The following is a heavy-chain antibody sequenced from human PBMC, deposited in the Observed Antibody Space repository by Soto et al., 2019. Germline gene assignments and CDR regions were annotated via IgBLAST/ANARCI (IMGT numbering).Heavy chain of an antibody. CDR2: IYWDDDK. V-gene: IGHV2-5*02. Sequence: QITLKESGPTLVKPTQTLTLTCTFSGFSLSTSGVGVGWIRQPPGKALERLAVIYWDDDKRYSSSLKIRLTITKDTSKNHVVLTMTNMDPVDTATYYCAHHPYYGLGSYSFDYWGQGILVTVSS. CDR3: AHHPYYGLGSYSFDY. J-gene: IGHJ4*02. D-gene: IGHD3-10*01. CDR1: GFSLSTSGVG.